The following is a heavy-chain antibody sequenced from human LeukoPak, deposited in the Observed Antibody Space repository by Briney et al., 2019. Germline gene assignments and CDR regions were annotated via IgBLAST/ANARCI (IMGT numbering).Heavy chain of an antibody. J-gene: IGHJ4*02. CDR2: IYPSGPT. Sequence: SQALSLTCAVSGGSISSGGYSWSWLRQPPGKGLEWIGSIYPSGPTYYNPSLNSRVTISVDRSKNQFSLELSSVTAADTAVYYCARSNTAMVDYWGQGTLVTVSS. CDR1: GGSISSGGYS. D-gene: IGHD5-18*01. V-gene: IGHV4-30-2*01. CDR3: ARSNTAMVDY.